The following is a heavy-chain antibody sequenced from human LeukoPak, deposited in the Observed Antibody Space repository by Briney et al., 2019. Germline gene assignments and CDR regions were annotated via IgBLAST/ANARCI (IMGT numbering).Heavy chain of an antibody. CDR2: INPSGGST. CDR3: TTHHYYDSSGYYTPFDY. Sequence: ASVKVSCKASGYTYTSYYMHWVRQAPGQGLAWMGIINPSGGSTSYAQKFQGRVTMTTDTSTSTAYMELRSLRSDDTAVYYCTTHHYYDSSGYYTPFDYWGQGTLVTVSS. J-gene: IGHJ4*02. CDR1: GYTYTSYY. D-gene: IGHD3-22*01. V-gene: IGHV1-46*01.